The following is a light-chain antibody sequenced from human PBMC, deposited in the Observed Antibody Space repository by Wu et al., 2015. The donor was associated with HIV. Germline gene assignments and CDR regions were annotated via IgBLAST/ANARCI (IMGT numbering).Light chain of an antibody. V-gene: IGKV1-6*01. CDR1: QAIRND. CDR2: AAS. CDR3: QKYNTAPWT. J-gene: IGKJ1*01. Sequence: IQMTQSPSSLSASVGDRVTITCRSSQAIRNDLGWYQQKPGKAPKLLIYAASSLQTGVPSRFSGSGSGTDFTLTISSLQPEDVATYYCQKYNTAPWTFGQGTKVEMK.